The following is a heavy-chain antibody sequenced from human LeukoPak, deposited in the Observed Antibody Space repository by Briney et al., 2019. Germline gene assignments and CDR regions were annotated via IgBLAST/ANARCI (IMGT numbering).Heavy chain of an antibody. D-gene: IGHD2-8*02. CDR1: GGTFSSYA. CDR2: IIPIFGTT. J-gene: IGHJ6*03. Sequence: GASVKVSCKASGGTFSSYAISWVRQAPGQGLEWMGGIIPIFGTTNYTQKFQGRVTITADKSTTTAYMELSSLRSEDTAVYYCARTPGGRTLVTLNRNYYMDGWGKGTTVTVSS. V-gene: IGHV1-69*06. CDR3: ARTPGGRTLVTLNRNYYMDG.